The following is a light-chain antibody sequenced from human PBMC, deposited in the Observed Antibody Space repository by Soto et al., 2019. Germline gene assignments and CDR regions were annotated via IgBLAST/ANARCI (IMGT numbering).Light chain of an antibody. CDR2: QAS. J-gene: IGKJ1*01. CDR3: QQYNSYSWT. CDR1: QSISSW. Sequence: DIQMTQSPSTLSASVGARVTITCRASQSISSWLAWYQQKPGKAPRFLIYQASTRDSGVPARFSGSGSGTEFTLTISSLQPDDFAAYYCQQYNSYSWTFGHGTKVDI. V-gene: IGKV1-5*03.